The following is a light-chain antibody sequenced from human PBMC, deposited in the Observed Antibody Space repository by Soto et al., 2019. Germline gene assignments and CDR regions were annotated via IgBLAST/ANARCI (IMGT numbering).Light chain of an antibody. CDR3: QQSYGTPIT. CDR2: VAS. CDR1: QSISSW. Sequence: DIQMTQSPSTLSASVGDRVTITCRASQSISSWLAWYQQKPGKAPNLLIYVASSLQSEVPSRFSGSGSGIDFTLTITSLQPEDFATYYCQQSYGTPITFGQGTRLEI. J-gene: IGKJ5*01. V-gene: IGKV1-39*01.